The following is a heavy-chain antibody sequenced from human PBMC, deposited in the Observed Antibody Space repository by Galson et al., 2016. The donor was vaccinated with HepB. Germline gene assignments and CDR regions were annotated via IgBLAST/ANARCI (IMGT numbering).Heavy chain of an antibody. J-gene: IGHJ2*01. CDR3: ARRSSGGGRRYFDL. CDR2: IYYSGST. Sequence: SETLSLTCTVSGGSISSSSYYWGWIRQPPGKGLEWIGSIYYSGSTYYNPSLKSRVTISVDTSKNQFSLKLSSVTAADTAVYYCARRSSGGGRRYFDLWGRGPLVPVAA. CDR1: GGSISSSSYY. D-gene: IGHD6-19*01. V-gene: IGHV4-39*01.